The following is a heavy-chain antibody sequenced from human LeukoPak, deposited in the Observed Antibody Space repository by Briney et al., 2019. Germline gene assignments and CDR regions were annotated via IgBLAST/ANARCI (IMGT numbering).Heavy chain of an antibody. D-gene: IGHD1/OR15-1a*01. V-gene: IGHV3-30*03. J-gene: IGHJ3*02. Sequence: GGSLRLSCASSGFTFSSYGIHWVRQAPGKGLEWVAVISYDGTNKYYADSVKGRITISRDNSENTLYLQMSSLRAEDTAVYYCARDMNNRGAFDIWGQGTMVTVSS. CDR1: GFTFSSYG. CDR3: ARDMNNRGAFDI. CDR2: ISYDGTNK.